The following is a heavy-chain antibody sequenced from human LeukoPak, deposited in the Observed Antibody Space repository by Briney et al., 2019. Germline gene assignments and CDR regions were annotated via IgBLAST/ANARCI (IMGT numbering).Heavy chain of an antibody. CDR2: LDRDGTTT. CDR3: VRDTENIGYDAFEF. J-gene: IGHJ5*01. Sequence: GGSLRLSCVASGFTFSTYWMHWVRQAPGKGLEWVSRLDRDGTTTSYADSVYGRFTISRDNAKSTLYLQMRSLRAEDTAVYYCVRDTENIGYDAFEFWGHGTLVTVSS. D-gene: IGHD2/OR15-2a*01. V-gene: IGHV3-74*01. CDR1: GFTFSTYW.